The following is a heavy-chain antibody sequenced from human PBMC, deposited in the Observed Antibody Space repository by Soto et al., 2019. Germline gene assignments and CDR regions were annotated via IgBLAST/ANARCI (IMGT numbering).Heavy chain of an antibody. J-gene: IGHJ1*01. CDR1: GYSFTSYW. V-gene: IGHV5-51*01. D-gene: IGHD2-21*02. CDR3: ARRAVYCGGDFYSMGYFQH. Sequence: GESLKISCKGSGYSFTSYWIGWVRQMPGKGLEWMGIIYPGDSDTRYSPSFQGQVTISADKSISTAYLQWSSLKASDTAMYYCARRAVYCGGDFYSMGYFQHWGQGTLVTVSS. CDR2: IYPGDSDT.